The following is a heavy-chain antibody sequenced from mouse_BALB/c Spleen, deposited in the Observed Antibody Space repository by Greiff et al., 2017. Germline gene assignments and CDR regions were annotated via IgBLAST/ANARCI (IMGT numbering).Heavy chain of an antibody. CDR2: ISYDGSN. Sequence: EVQVVESGPGLVKPSQSLSLTCSVTGYSITSGYYWNWIRQFPGNKLEWMGYISYDGSNNYNPSLKNRISITRDTSKNQFFLKLNSVTTEDTATYYCASARWLRLLDYWGQGTSVTVSS. D-gene: IGHD2-2*01. J-gene: IGHJ4*01. CDR3: ASARWLRLLDY. CDR1: GYSITSGYY. V-gene: IGHV3-6*02.